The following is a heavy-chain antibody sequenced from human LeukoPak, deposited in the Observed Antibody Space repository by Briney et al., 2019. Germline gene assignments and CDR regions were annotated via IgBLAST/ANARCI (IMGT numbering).Heavy chain of an antibody. D-gene: IGHD2-21*01. CDR1: GGSISSGDYY. Sequence: SETLSLTCTVSGGSISSGDYYWRWTRQPPGRGLEWIGYIYYSGTTYNNPSLKSRVTISVDTSKNQFSLKLSSVTAADTAVYYCARNVAMNWFDPWGQGTLVSVSS. CDR2: IYYSGTT. V-gene: IGHV4-30-4*01. J-gene: IGHJ5*02. CDR3: ARNVAMNWFDP.